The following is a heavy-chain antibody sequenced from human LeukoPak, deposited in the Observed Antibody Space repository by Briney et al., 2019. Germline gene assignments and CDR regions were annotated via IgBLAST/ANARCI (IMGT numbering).Heavy chain of an antibody. V-gene: IGHV3-21*01. CDR1: GFTFSSYS. Sequence: PGGSLRLSCAASGFTFSSYSMNWVRQAPGKGLEWVSSISSSSSYIYYADSVKGRFIISRDNAKNSLYLQMNSLRAEDTAVYYCARVDYYDSSGYYSPGFDYWGQGTLVTVSS. CDR2: ISSSSSYI. CDR3: ARVDYYDSSGYYSPGFDY. J-gene: IGHJ4*02. D-gene: IGHD3-22*01.